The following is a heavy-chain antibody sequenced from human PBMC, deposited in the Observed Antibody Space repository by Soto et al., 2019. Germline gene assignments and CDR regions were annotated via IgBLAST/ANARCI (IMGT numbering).Heavy chain of an antibody. V-gene: IGHV4-59*01. CDR3: AREGYYDSSGYLD. J-gene: IGHJ4*01. CDR1: GGSISSYY. Sequence: SETLSLTCTVSGGSISSYYWSWIRQPPGKGLEWIGYIYYSGSTNYNPSLKSRVTISVVTSKNQFSLKLSSVTAADTAVYYCAREGYYDSSGYLDWGHGTLVTV. D-gene: IGHD3-22*01. CDR2: IYYSGST.